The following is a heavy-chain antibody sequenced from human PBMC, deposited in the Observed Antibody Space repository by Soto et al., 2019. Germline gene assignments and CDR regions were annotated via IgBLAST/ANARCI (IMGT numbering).Heavy chain of an antibody. J-gene: IGHJ6*02. CDR1: GYTFTGYY. Sequence: ASVKVSCKASGYTFTGYYMHWVRQAPGQGLEWMGWINPNSGGTNYAQKFQGWVTMTRDTSISTAYMELSRLRSDDTAVYYCARDRGSSGYYPDLSGMDVWGQGPTVTV. CDR3: ARDRGSSGYYPDLSGMDV. V-gene: IGHV1-2*04. CDR2: INPNSGGT. D-gene: IGHD3-22*01.